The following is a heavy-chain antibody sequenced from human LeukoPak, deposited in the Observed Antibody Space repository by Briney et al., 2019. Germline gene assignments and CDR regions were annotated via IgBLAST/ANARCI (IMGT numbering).Heavy chain of an antibody. J-gene: IGHJ4*02. CDR3: ARGMVAKSGGAIDY. D-gene: IGHD6-25*01. CDR1: GFTFGLYE. Sequence: GGSLRLSCAASGFTFGLYEMNWVRQAPGKGLERVLYITNSYSTVYYANSVQGRFTISRDNAKNSLYLQMNRLRAEETAVYYCARGMVAKSGGAIDYWGQGTLVTVSS. V-gene: IGHV3-48*03. CDR2: ITNSYSTV.